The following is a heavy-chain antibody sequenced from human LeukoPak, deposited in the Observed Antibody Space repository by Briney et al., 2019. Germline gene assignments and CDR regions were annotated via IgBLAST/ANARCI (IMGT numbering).Heavy chain of an antibody. CDR1: GFTFSSHG. Sequence: PGGSLRLSCAASGFTFSSHGMSWVRQAPGKGLEWVSAISGSGGSTYYADSVKGRFTISRDNSKNTLYLQMNSLRAEDTAVYYCAKILRPHTVTNYYFDYWGQGTLVTVSS. J-gene: IGHJ4*02. D-gene: IGHD4-17*01. V-gene: IGHV3-23*01. CDR2: ISGSGGST. CDR3: AKILRPHTVTNYYFDY.